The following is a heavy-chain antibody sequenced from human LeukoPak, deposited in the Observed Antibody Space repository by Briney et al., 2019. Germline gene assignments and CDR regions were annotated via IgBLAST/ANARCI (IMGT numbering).Heavy chain of an antibody. Sequence: SETLSLTCTVSGGSISSYYWSWIRQPPGKGLEWIGYIYYSGSTNYNPSLKSRVTISVDTSKNQFSLKLSSVTAADTAVYYCARTYYYDSSGYTWIDPWGQGTLVTVPS. CDR3: ARTYYYDSSGYTWIDP. V-gene: IGHV4-59*01. CDR1: GGSISSYY. CDR2: IYYSGST. D-gene: IGHD3-22*01. J-gene: IGHJ5*02.